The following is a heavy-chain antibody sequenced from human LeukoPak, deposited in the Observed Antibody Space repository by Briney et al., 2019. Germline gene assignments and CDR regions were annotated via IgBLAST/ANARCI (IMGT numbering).Heavy chain of an antibody. CDR3: ARHGSQDYYDSSGYYYVGY. V-gene: IGHV4-59*05. D-gene: IGHD3-22*01. Sequence: SETLSLTCTVSGGSISSYYWSWIRQPPGKGLEWIGSIYYSGSTYYNPSLKSRVTISVDTSKNQFSLKLSSVTAADTAVYYCARHGSQDYYDSSGYYYVGYWGQGTLVTVSS. CDR1: GGSISSYY. CDR2: IYYSGST. J-gene: IGHJ4*02.